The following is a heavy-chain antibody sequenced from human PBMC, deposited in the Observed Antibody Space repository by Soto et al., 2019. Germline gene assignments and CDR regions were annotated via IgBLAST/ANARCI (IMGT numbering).Heavy chain of an antibody. D-gene: IGHD3-22*01. CDR2: ISSSDNII. CDR3: ARDLGYYDSSGYFDY. V-gene: IGHV3-11*01. J-gene: IGHJ4*02. Sequence: GGSLRLSCAASGFTFSDYYMSWIRQAPGKGLEWVSYISSSDNIIYYADSVKGRFTISRDNAKNSLYLQMNSLRAEDTAVYYCARDLGYYDSSGYFDYWGQGTLVTVSS. CDR1: GFTFSDYY.